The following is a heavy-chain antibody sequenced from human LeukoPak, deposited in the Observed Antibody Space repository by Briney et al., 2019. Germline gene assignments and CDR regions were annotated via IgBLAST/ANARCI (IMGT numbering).Heavy chain of an antibody. CDR3: ARGQNYYGSGSSDY. CDR2: MNPNSGNT. CDR1: GYTFTSYD. J-gene: IGHJ4*02. D-gene: IGHD3-10*01. Sequence: ASVKVSCKASGYTFTSYDINWVRQATGQGLEWIGWMNPNSGNTGYAQKFQGRVTMTRNTSISTAYMELSSLRSEDTAVYYCARGQNYYGSGSSDYWGQGTLVTVYS. V-gene: IGHV1-8*01.